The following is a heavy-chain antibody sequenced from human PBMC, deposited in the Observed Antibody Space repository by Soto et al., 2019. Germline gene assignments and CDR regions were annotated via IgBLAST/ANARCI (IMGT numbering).Heavy chain of an antibody. CDR3: ATIRVRGGPLRFED. CDR1: GGLISKYS. V-gene: IGHV1-69*06. Sequence: QVQLVQSGAEVRKPGSSVKVSCKTSGGLISKYSFNWLRQAPGQGLEWMGGVLPISVSTDYAQKFQGRLTITADRSTSTVYMELSRLRSDDTANYYCATIRVRGGPLRFEDGGQGMLISVSS. J-gene: IGHJ4*01. CDR2: VLPISVST. D-gene: IGHD5-12*01.